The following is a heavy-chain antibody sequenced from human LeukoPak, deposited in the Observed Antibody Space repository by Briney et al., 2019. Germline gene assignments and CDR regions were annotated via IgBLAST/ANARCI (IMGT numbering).Heavy chain of an antibody. Sequence: GGSLRLPCVASGFPFSSYWMTWVRQAPGKGLEWVANIKQDGSKKSYVDSVKGRFTISRDNAKNSLYLQMNSLRAEDTAIYYCTRVGYIDEGIDYWGQGALVTVSS. CDR2: IKQDGSKK. J-gene: IGHJ4*02. V-gene: IGHV3-7*04. CDR1: GFPFSSYW. D-gene: IGHD5-24*01. CDR3: TRVGYIDEGIDY.